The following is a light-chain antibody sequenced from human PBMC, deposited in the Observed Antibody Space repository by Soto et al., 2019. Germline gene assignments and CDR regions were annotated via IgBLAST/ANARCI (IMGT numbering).Light chain of an antibody. J-gene: IGKJ2*01. CDR3: QQYNSYPYT. CDR2: DAS. CDR1: QSFNSW. Sequence: IQMTQSPSTLSASVGDRVAISCRASQSFNSWLAWYQQKPGKAPKLLIYDASSLKSGVPSRFSGSGSGTEFALTISSLQPDDFATYYCQQYNSYPYTFGQGTKLEI. V-gene: IGKV1-5*01.